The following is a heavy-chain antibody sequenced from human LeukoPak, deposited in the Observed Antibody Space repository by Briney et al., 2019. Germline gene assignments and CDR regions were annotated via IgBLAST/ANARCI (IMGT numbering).Heavy chain of an antibody. CDR2: ISGSSSDI. V-gene: IGHV3-21*01. J-gene: IGHJ5*02. Sequence: GSLRLSCEGSAFIFSGHWMNWVRQAPGKGLEWVSGISGSSSDIYDAELAKGRFTISRDNAKNSLYLQMNSLRAEDTAIYYCAGLPDLAVVPAAPVGFDPWAREPWSPSPQ. CDR3: AGLPDLAVVPAAPVGFDP. D-gene: IGHD2-2*01. CDR1: AFIFSGHW.